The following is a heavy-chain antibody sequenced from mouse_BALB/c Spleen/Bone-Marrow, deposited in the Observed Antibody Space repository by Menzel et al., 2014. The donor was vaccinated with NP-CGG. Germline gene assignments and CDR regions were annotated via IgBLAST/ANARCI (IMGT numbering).Heavy chain of an antibody. CDR3: ARYYRNDYFALDY. D-gene: IGHD2-14*01. Sequence: LQESGAELVRPGSSVKISCKASGYAFSSYWMNWVKQRPGQGPEWIGQIYPGDGDTNYIGKFKGKATLTADKSSSTAYMQLSSLTSEDSAVYFCARYYRNDYFALDYWGQGTSVTVSS. CDR1: GYAFSSYW. V-gene: IGHV1-80*01. CDR2: IYPGDGDT. J-gene: IGHJ4*01.